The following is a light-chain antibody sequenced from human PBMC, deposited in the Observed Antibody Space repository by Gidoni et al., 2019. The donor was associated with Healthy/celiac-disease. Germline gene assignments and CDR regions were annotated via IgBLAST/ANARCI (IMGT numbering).Light chain of an antibody. CDR2: LGS. Sequence: DIVMTQFPLSLPVTPGEPASISCRSSQSLLHSNGYNYLDWYLQKPGQSPQLLIYLGSNRASGVPDRFSGSGSGTDFMLKISKVEAEDVGVYYCMQALQTPRTFGPGTKVDIK. CDR1: QSLLHSNGYNY. J-gene: IGKJ3*01. CDR3: MQALQTPRT. V-gene: IGKV2-28*01.